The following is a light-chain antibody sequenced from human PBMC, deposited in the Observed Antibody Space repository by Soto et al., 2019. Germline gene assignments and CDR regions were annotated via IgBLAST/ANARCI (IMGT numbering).Light chain of an antibody. Sequence: EIVLTQSPGTLSLSPGERATLSCRASQSVSSSYLAWYQQKPGQAPRLLIYGASSRATGIPDRFSGSGSGTDSTLTISRLEPEGFAVYYCQQYGSSPLYTFGQGTKLEIK. CDR1: QSVSSSY. J-gene: IGKJ2*01. CDR3: QQYGSSPLYT. CDR2: GAS. V-gene: IGKV3-20*01.